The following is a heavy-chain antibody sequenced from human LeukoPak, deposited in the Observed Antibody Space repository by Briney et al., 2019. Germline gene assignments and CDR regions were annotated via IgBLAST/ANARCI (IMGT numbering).Heavy chain of an antibody. J-gene: IGHJ4*02. D-gene: IGHD3-10*01. CDR2: IYQSGST. CDR3: ARGEQYGSGTVQFDY. CDR1: GGSISSSNW. Sequence: PSETLSLTCSVSGGSISSSNWWSWVRQPPGKGLEWVGEIYQSGSTNYNPTLKSRVTMSVDKSRIQLSLSLTSVTAADTAVYYCARGEQYGSGTVQFDYWGQGTLVTVSS. V-gene: IGHV4-4*02.